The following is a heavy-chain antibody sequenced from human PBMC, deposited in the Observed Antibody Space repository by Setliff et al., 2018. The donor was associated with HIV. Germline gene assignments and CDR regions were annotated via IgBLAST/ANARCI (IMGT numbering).Heavy chain of an antibody. D-gene: IGHD3-10*02. CDR3: AREQYHYVNNGDSYYFTH. Sequence: PSETLSLTCTVSGGSISSGDYYWTWIRQPAGKGLQWIGRIHTSGNTNYNPSLRSRVTISVDKSKNQFSLRLNSVTAADTAVYYCAREQYHYVNNGDSYYFTHWGHGTLVTVSS. J-gene: IGHJ4*01. CDR2: IHTSGNT. CDR1: GGSISSGDYY. V-gene: IGHV4-61*02.